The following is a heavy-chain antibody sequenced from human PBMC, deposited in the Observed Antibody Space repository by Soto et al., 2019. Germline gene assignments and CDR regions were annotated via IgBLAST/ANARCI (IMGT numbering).Heavy chain of an antibody. CDR2: ISSSSSYI. J-gene: IGHJ3*02. CDR3: ARARGVVVPAAMQYDAFDI. V-gene: IGHV3-21*01. Sequence: EVQLVESGGGLVKPGGSLRLSCAASGFTFSSYSMNWVRQAPGKGLEWVSSISSSSSYIYYADSVKGRFTNSRDNAKNSLYLQMNSLRAEDTAVYYCARARGVVVPAAMQYDAFDIWGRGTMVTVSS. CDR1: GFTFSSYS. D-gene: IGHD2-2*01.